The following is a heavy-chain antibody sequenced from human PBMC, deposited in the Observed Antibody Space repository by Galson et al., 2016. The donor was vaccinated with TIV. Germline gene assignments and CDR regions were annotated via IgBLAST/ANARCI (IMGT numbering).Heavy chain of an antibody. CDR1: GYNFPEFY. J-gene: IGHJ4*02. V-gene: IGHV1-2*02. D-gene: IGHD6-19*01. CDR3: ARDSGAVAGRV. CDR2: INPKNGDT. Sequence: SVKVSCKASGYNFPEFYLHWVRQAPGQGLEWMGWINPKNGDTNYAQKFQGRVTLTSDTSITTAFLDLKWLRPDDTAVYFCARDSGAVAGRVWGQGTLVTVSS.